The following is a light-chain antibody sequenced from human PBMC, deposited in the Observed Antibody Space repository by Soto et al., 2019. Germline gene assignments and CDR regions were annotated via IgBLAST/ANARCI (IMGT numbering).Light chain of an antibody. CDR1: SSDVGSYNL. J-gene: IGLJ2*01. CDR3: CSYAGSSTLV. Sequence: QSALTQPASVSGSPGQSITISCTGTSSDVGSYNLVSWYQQHPGKAPKLMIYEGSKRPSGVSNRLSGSKSGNTASLTISGLHAEDEADYYCCSYAGSSTLVFGGGTKLTVL. CDR2: EGS. V-gene: IGLV2-23*01.